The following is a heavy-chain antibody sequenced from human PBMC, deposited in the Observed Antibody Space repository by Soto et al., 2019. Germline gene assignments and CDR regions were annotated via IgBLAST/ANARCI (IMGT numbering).Heavy chain of an antibody. J-gene: IGHJ4*02. Sequence: SSVKVSCKASGGTFSGYAISWVRQAPGQGLEWMGGIIPIFGTANYAQKLQGRVTITADESTSTAYMELSSLRYEDTAVYYCARSYGSSAGELDYWGQGTLVTVSS. CDR3: ARSYGSSAGELDY. V-gene: IGHV1-69*13. CDR1: GGTFSGYA. CDR2: IIPIFGTA. D-gene: IGHD1-26*01.